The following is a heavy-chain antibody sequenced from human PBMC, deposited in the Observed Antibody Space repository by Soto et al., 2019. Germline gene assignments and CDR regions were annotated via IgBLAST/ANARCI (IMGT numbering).Heavy chain of an antibody. J-gene: IGHJ3*02. Sequence: PGGSLRLSCAASGFTFSSYWMSWVRQAPGKGLEWVANIKQDGSEKYYVDSVKGRFTISRDNAKNSLYLQMNSLRAEDTAVYYCARVARGSGWYREMHDAFDIWGQGTMVTVSS. V-gene: IGHV3-7*01. CDR3: ARVARGSGWYREMHDAFDI. CDR1: GFTFSSYW. D-gene: IGHD6-19*01. CDR2: IKQDGSEK.